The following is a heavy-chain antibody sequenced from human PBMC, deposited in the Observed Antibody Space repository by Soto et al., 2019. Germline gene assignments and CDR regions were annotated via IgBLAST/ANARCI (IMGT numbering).Heavy chain of an antibody. J-gene: IGHJ6*03. D-gene: IGHD2-2*01. CDR3: AKDFRYCSSTSCSYYYYMDV. Sequence: GGSLRLSCAASGFTFSSYAMSWVRQAPGKGLEWVSAISGSGGSTYYADSVKGRFTISRDNSKNTLYLQMNSLRAEDTAVYYCAKDFRYCSSTSCSYYYYMDVWGKGTTVTVSS. CDR2: ISGSGGST. V-gene: IGHV3-23*01. CDR1: GFTFSSYA.